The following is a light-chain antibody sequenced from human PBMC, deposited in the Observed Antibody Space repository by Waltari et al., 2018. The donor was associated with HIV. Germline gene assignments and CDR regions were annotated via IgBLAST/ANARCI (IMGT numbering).Light chain of an antibody. J-gene: IGKJ1*01. CDR2: QAS. CDR1: QNVGAF. CDR3: HQYASFSGT. Sequence: DIRLTQSPSTLSASAGDRVAITCRAGQNVGAFLAWYQQKPGKPPKLLIYQASIVEGGVPSRFSGSVSESDFTLTINRLQSDDFATYYCHQYASFSGTFGQGTKVEL. V-gene: IGKV1-5*03.